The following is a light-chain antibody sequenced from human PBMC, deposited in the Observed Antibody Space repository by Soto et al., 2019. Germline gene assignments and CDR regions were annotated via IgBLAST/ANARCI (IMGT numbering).Light chain of an antibody. V-gene: IGLV2-14*01. CDR2: EVS. CDR3: RSYTSSSTWV. Sequence: QSVLTQPASVSGSPGPSITISCPVTSRDVGGYNYVSWYQQHPVKAPKLMIYEVSNRPSGVSNRFSGSKSGNTASLTISGLQAEDEADYYCRSYTSSSTWVFGGGTKLTVL. J-gene: IGLJ3*02. CDR1: SRDVGGYNY.